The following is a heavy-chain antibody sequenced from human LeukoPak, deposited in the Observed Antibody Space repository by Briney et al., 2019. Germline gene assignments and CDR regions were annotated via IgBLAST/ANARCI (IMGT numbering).Heavy chain of an antibody. V-gene: IGHV4-59*08. Sequence: PSETLSLTCTVSGGSINSYYWSWIRQPPGKGLEWIGYIYYSGSTNYNPSLKSRVTISVDTSKNQFSLKLSSVTAADTAVYYCARQELDYYYGMDVWGQGTTVTVSS. CDR2: IYYSGST. D-gene: IGHD1-7*01. CDR1: GGSINSYY. CDR3: ARQELDYYYGMDV. J-gene: IGHJ6*02.